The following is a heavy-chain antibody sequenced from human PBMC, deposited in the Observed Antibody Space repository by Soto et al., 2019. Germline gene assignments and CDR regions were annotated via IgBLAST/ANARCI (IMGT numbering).Heavy chain of an antibody. CDR1: GFTFNIYG. D-gene: IGHD6-13*01. CDR3: AKRVLYSSSWVAFDI. CDR2: IGDSGVDT. Sequence: EVQLLESGGGLVQPGGSLRLSCAASGFTFNIYGMSWVRQAPGMGLERVSAIGDSGVDTYYADSVKGRFTISRDNSKNTLYLQMSSLRGEDTAVYYCAKRVLYSSSWVAFDIWGQGTMVTVSS. J-gene: IGHJ3*02. V-gene: IGHV3-23*01.